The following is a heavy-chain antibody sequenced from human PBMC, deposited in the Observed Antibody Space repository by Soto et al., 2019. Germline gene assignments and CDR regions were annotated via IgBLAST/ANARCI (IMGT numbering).Heavy chain of an antibody. CDR2: INPNSGGT. D-gene: IGHD4-17*01. J-gene: IGHJ5*02. V-gene: IGHV1-2*04. Sequence: ASVKVSCKASGYTFTGYYMHWVRQAPGQGLEWMGWINPNSGGTNYAQKFQGWVTMTRDTSISTAYMELSRLRSDDTAVYYCARRGYGEEHNWFDPWGQGTLVTVSS. CDR3: ARRGYGEEHNWFDP. CDR1: GYTFTGYY.